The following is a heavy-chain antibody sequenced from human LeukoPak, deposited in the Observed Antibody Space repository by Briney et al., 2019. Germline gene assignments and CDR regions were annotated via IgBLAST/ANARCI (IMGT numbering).Heavy chain of an antibody. V-gene: IGHV3-23*01. CDR3: VKDTGLIRGVPDY. CDR2: ISGSGTST. D-gene: IGHD3-10*01. Sequence: GGSLRLSCAASGFNFSSYAMTWVRQAPGKGLEWVSVISGSGTSTYYADSVKGRFTISRDNSKSTLYLQMNSLRAEDTALYYCVKDTGLIRGVPDYWGQGTLVTVSS. J-gene: IGHJ4*02. CDR1: GFNFSSYA.